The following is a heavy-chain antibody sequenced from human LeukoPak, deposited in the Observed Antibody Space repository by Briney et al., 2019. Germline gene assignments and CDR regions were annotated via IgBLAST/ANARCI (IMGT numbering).Heavy chain of an antibody. CDR2: IYTSGST. D-gene: IGHD2-8*01. CDR1: GGSISSYY. Sequence: SSETLSLTCTVSGGSISSYYWSWIRQPAGKGLEWIGRIYTSGSTNYNPPLKSRVTMSVDTSKNQFSLKLSSVTAADTAVYYCARSSRDVLMVYAMVLSDAFDIWGQGTMVTVSS. J-gene: IGHJ3*02. V-gene: IGHV4-4*07. CDR3: ARSSRDVLMVYAMVLSDAFDI.